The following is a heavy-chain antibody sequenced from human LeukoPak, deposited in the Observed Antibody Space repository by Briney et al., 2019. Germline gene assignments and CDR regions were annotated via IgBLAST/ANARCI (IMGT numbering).Heavy chain of an antibody. CDR3: ARIGYSSSSFDY. CDR1: GVTFSNAW. J-gene: IGHJ4*02. D-gene: IGHD6-6*01. V-gene: IGHV3-7*01. CDR2: IKQDGSEI. Sequence: PGGSLRLSCAASGVTFSNAWMSWVRQAPGQGMEWVANIKQDGSEIDFVDSLKGRFTIYRDNAKNSVYLQMNSVRGEDTAVYYCARIGYSSSSFDYWGQGTLVTVSS.